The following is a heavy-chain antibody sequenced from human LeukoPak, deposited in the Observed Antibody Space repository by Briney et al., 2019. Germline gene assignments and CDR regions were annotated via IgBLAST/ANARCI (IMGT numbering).Heavy chain of an antibody. CDR3: ARDSEGFDP. J-gene: IGHJ5*02. D-gene: IGHD6-25*01. CDR2: INPNSGGT. Sequence: ASVKVSCKASGYTFTGYYMHWVRQAPGQGLEWMGWINPNSGGTNYAQKFQGRVTMTRDTSTSTAYMELRSLRSADTAVYYCARDSEGFDPWGQGTLVTVSS. CDR1: GYTFTGYY. V-gene: IGHV1-2*02.